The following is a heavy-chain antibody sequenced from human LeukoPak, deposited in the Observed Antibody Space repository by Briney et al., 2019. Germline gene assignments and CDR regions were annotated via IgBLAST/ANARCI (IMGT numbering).Heavy chain of an antibody. J-gene: IGHJ3*02. V-gene: IGHV3-9*01. CDR2: ISWNSGSI. CDR3: ARLYYDSSESAFDI. CDR1: GFTFDDYG. D-gene: IGHD3-22*01. Sequence: GGSLRLSCAASGFTFDDYGMSWVRQAPGKGLEWVSGISWNSGSIGYADSVKGRFTISRDNAKNSLYLQMNSLRAEDTALYYCARLYYDSSESAFDIWGQGTMVTVSS.